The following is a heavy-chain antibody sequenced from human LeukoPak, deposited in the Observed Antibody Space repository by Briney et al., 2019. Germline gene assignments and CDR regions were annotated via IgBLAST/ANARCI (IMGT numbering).Heavy chain of an antibody. J-gene: IGHJ4*02. D-gene: IGHD6-13*01. Sequence: GGSLRLSCAASGFTFSSYSMNWVRQAPGKGLEWVSSISSSSSYIYYADSVKGRFTTSRDNAKNSLYLQMNSLRAEDTAVYYCARSTGIAAPFDYWGQGTLVTVSS. CDR3: ARSTGIAAPFDY. V-gene: IGHV3-21*01. CDR2: ISSSSSYI. CDR1: GFTFSSYS.